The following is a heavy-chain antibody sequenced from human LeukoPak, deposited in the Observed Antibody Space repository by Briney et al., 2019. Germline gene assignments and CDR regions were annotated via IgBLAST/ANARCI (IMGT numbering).Heavy chain of an antibody. D-gene: IGHD5-24*01. CDR2: IKEDGSET. J-gene: IGHJ4*02. CDR3: ARETPRRGETRDGYR. V-gene: IGHV3-7*01. CDR1: GFTFKKYW. Sequence: GGSLRLSCAASGFTFKKYWMNWVRQVPGKGLECLANIKEDGSETYYADSVKGRFTISRDNPKNLLFLQINSLRVEDTAVYYCARETPRRGETRDGYRWGQGTMVTVSS.